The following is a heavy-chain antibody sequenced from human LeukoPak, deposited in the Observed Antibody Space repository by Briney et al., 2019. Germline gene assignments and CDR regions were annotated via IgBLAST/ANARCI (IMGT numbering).Heavy chain of an antibody. V-gene: IGHV3-7*01. CDR2: IKEDGSEK. CDR3: ARALLSVRGTIIPNWFDP. J-gene: IGHJ5*02. D-gene: IGHD3-10*01. CDR1: GFSFSSYW. Sequence: GGSLRLSCAASGFSFSSYWMSWVRQAPRKGLQWVANIKEDGSEKYYVDSVKGRFTISRDNAKNSLSLQMNGLTAEDTAVYYCARALLSVRGTIIPNWFDPWGQGTLVTVSS.